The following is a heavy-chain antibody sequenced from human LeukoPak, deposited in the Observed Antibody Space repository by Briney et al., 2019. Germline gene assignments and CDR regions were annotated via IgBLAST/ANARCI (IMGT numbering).Heavy chain of an antibody. V-gene: IGHV3-30*02. D-gene: IGHD3-22*01. CDR2: IRYDGSNK. Sequence: PGGSLRLSCAASGFTFSSYGMHWVRQAPGKGLEWVAFIRYDGSNKYYADSVKGRFTISRDNSKNTLYLQMNSLRAEDTAVYYCAKVSVKDSSGYYYGRGGHFDYWGQGTLVTVSS. J-gene: IGHJ4*02. CDR1: GFTFSSYG. CDR3: AKVSVKDSSGYYYGRGGHFDY.